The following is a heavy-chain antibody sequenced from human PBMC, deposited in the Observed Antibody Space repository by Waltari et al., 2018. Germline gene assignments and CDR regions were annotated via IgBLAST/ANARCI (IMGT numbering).Heavy chain of an antibody. CDR3: ARDRVVPADEPDYYGLDV. J-gene: IGHJ6*02. CDR2: IYYNGAT. D-gene: IGHD2-2*01. Sequence: QVHLQESGPGQVKPSETLSLTCDVSRGSLRSHYWSWIRRPPGKGLEWIGYIYYNGATNYNPSPMSRVTISVDTAKNQFSLKLSSVTAADTAVYYCARDRVVPADEPDYYGLDVWGQGTTVTVSS. CDR1: RGSLRSHY. V-gene: IGHV4-59*11.